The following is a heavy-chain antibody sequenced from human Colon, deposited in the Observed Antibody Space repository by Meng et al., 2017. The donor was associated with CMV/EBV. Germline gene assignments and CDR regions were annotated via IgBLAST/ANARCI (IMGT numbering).Heavy chain of an antibody. D-gene: IGHD3-10*01. V-gene: IGHV3-21*01. CDR2: ITSDSNVI. J-gene: IGHJ4*02. Sequence: GESLKISCAASGFTFSSYAMNWVRQAPGRGLEWVSFITSDSNVIRYVDSVKGRFSISRDNAKNSLYLQMNSLRAEDTALYYCARDPDHGHGGSGRCLDYWGQGTLVTVSS. CDR1: GFTFSSYA. CDR3: ARDPDHGHGGSGRCLDY.